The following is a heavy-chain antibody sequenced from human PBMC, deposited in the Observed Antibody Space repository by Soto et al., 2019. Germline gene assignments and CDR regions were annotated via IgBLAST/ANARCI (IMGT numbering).Heavy chain of an antibody. CDR2: INSDGSST. Sequence: EVQLVESGGGLVQPGGSLRLSCAASGFTFSSYWMHWVRQAPGKGLVWVSRINSDGSSTSYADSVKGRLTISSDNAKNTLYLQMSSLRAEDKAVYYCVRTSLVVAAAAREDYWGQGTLVTVSS. V-gene: IGHV3-74*01. D-gene: IGHD2-15*01. CDR3: VRTSLVVAAAAREDY. J-gene: IGHJ4*02. CDR1: GFTFSSYW.